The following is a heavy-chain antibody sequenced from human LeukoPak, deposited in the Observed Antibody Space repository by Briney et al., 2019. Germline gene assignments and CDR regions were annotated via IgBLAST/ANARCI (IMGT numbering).Heavy chain of an antibody. CDR1: GFTFSSYA. Sequence: PGGSLRLSCAASGFTFSSYAMSWVRQAPGKGLEWVSGISWNSGSIGYADSVKGRFTISRDNAKNSLYLQMNSLRAEDTAVYYCARDRTMVRGAMGYWGQGTLVTVSS. CDR2: ISWNSGSI. J-gene: IGHJ4*02. V-gene: IGHV3-9*01. D-gene: IGHD3-10*01. CDR3: ARDRTMVRGAMGY.